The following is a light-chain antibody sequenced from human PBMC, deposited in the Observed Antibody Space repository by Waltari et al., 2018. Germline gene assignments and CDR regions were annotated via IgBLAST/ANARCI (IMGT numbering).Light chain of an antibody. CDR3: CSYAGSTTRWV. CDR2: AVS. CDR1: SSDVVSYTL. J-gene: IGLJ3*02. Sequence: QSALTQPASVSGSPGQSITISCTGTSSDVVSYTLVSWYQQHPGKAPKLIIYAVSKRPSGASARFSGSKSGNTASLTISGLQAEDEADYYCCSYAGSTTRWVFGGGTKLTVL. V-gene: IGLV2-23*02.